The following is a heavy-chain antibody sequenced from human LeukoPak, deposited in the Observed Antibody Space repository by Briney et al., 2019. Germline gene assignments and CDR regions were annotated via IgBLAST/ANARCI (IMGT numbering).Heavy chain of an antibody. Sequence: SETLSLTCGVSDGSIRSYYWSWIRQTPGKGLEWIGSLYYSGSTNYNPSLRSRVTMSADTSRNHFSLRLSSVTAADTAVYYCARGSGYCSSNSCDFFDPWGQGTLVTVSS. CDR2: LYYSGST. J-gene: IGHJ5*02. D-gene: IGHD2-2*03. CDR1: DGSIRSYY. CDR3: ARGSGYCSSNSCDFFDP. V-gene: IGHV4-59*01.